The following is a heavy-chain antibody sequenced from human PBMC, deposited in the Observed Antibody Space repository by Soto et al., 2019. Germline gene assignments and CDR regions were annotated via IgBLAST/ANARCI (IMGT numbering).Heavy chain of an antibody. CDR2: INPNSGGT. CDR1: GYTFTGYY. D-gene: IGHD6-19*01. V-gene: IGHV1-2*02. CDR3: ARDPIAVAVGWFDP. J-gene: IGHJ5*02. Sequence: RASVKVSCKASGYTFTGYYMHWVRQAPGQGLEWMGWINPNSGGTNYAQKFQGRVTMTRDTSISTAYMELSRLRSVDTAVYYCARDPIAVAVGWFDPWGQGTLVTVSS.